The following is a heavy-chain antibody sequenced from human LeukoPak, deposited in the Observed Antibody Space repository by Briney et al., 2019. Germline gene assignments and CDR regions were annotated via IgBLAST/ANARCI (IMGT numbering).Heavy chain of an antibody. V-gene: IGHV4-59*01. Sequence: SETLSLTCTVSGGSISSYYWSWIRQPPGKGLEWIGYIYYSGSTNYNPSLKSRVTISVDTSKNQFYLKLSSATAADTAVYYCARVLVRGVITYFDYWGQGTLVTVSS. CDR2: IYYSGST. J-gene: IGHJ4*02. CDR3: ARVLVRGVITYFDY. D-gene: IGHD3-10*01. CDR1: GGSISSYY.